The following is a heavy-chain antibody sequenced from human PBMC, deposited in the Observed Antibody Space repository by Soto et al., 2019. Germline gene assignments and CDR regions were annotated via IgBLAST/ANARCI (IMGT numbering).Heavy chain of an antibody. J-gene: IGHJ4*02. D-gene: IGHD5-18*01. Sequence: QVQLQESGPGLVKPSETLSLTCTVSGDSISPSSWSWVRQPPGKGLQWIGYSSYFGNTNYNPSLKRRVPISLDTSKTQCSRQLISVTAADTARYCCARHGSTVDTEGAFNYWGQGTLVTVS. CDR3: ARHGSTVDTEGAFNY. V-gene: IGHV4-59*08. CDR2: SSYFGNT. CDR1: GDSISPSS.